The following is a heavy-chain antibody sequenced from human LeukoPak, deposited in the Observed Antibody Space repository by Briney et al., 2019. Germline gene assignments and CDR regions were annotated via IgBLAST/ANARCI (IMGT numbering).Heavy chain of an antibody. CDR3: XXXXEYQLLHNWFDP. V-gene: IGHV3-23*01. CDR2: ISGSGGST. J-gene: IGHJ5*02. CDR1: GFTFSSYA. D-gene: IGHD2-2*01. Sequence: GGSLRLSCAASGFTFSSYAMSWVRQAPGKGLEWVSAISGSGGSTYYADSVKGRFTISRDNSKNTLYPQMNSLRAEDTAVYYXXXXXEYQLLHNWFDPWGQGTLVTVSS.